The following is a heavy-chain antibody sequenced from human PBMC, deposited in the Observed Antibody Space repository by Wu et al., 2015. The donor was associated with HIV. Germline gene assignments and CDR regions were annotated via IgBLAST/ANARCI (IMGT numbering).Heavy chain of an antibody. D-gene: IGHD7-27*01. CDR3: ARDRAGNWGSFWFDP. J-gene: IGHJ5*02. CDR1: GGSISSHY. Sequence: QVQLQESGPGLVKPSETLSLTCTVSGGSISSHYWSWIRQPPGKGLEWIGYIYYSGSTNYIPSLKSRVTISLDTSKNQFSLKLSSVTAADTAVYYCARDRAGNWGSFWFDPWGQGTLVTVSS. V-gene: IGHV4-59*11. CDR2: IYYSGST.